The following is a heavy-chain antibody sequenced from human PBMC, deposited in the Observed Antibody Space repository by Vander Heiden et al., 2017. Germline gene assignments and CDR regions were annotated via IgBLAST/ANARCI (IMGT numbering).Heavy chain of an antibody. CDR1: GFTFTRHA. CDR2: ISGSGGST. D-gene: IGHD3-10*01. Sequence: ELQLLESGGGVVQPWGFSQPSCAAPGFTFTRHAVSWVRQAPGKGLEWVSAISGSGGSTYYADSVKGRFTISRDNSKNTLYLQMNSLRAEDTAVYYCAKDLRVRGVIITHDAFDIWGQGTMVTVSS. CDR3: AKDLRVRGVIITHDAFDI. V-gene: IGHV3-23*01. J-gene: IGHJ3*02.